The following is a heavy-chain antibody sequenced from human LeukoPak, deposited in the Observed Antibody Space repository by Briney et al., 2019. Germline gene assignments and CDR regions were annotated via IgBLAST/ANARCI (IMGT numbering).Heavy chain of an antibody. J-gene: IGHJ4*02. CDR3: ARDFGYSGYAIFDY. Sequence: GGSLRLSCAASGFTFSSYAMHWVRQAPGKGLEWVAVISYDGSNKYYADSVKGRFTISRDNSKNTLYLQMNSLRAEDTAVYYCARDFGYSGYAIFDYWGQGTLVTVSS. D-gene: IGHD5-12*01. CDR1: GFTFSSYA. V-gene: IGHV3-30*04. CDR2: ISYDGSNK.